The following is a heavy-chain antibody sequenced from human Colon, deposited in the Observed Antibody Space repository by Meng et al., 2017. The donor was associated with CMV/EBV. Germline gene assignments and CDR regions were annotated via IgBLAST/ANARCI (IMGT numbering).Heavy chain of an antibody. CDR2: ISRSGGSI. V-gene: IGHV3-48*03. Sequence: GGSLRLSCVASGFTFSSYEMNWVRQAPGKGLEWVSCISRSGGSIYYTDSVKGRFIISRDNAKNSLYLQMNSLRVEDTAVYYCARDDYSYYYGMDVWGQGTTVTVSS. CDR1: GFTFSSYE. D-gene: IGHD4-11*01. CDR3: ARDDYSYYYGMDV. J-gene: IGHJ6*02.